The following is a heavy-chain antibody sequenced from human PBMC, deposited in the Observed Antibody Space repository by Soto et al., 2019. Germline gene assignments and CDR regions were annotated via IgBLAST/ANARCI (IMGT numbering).Heavy chain of an antibody. D-gene: IGHD2-21*01. CDR2: ISNTGNT. Sequence: WTWIRQTPGKGLEWLGFISNTGNTKYNPSLKSRVTISLDTSKNHFSLRLTSVTAADTAVYFCARAPVDNVISDSWGQGTLVTVSS. J-gene: IGHJ5*02. CDR3: ARAPVDNVISDS. V-gene: IGHV4-61*03.